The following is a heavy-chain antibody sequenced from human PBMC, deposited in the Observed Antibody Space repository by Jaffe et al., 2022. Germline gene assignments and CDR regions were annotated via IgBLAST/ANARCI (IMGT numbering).Heavy chain of an antibody. Sequence: QVQLVESGGGVVQPGGSLRLSCAASGFTFSSYGMHWVRQAPGKGLEWVAFIRYDGSNKYYADSVKGRFTISRDNSKNTLYLQMNSLRAEDTAVYYCAKDLYEYCGGDCYSNFDYWGQGTLVTVSS. CDR1: GFTFSSYG. CDR2: IRYDGSNK. V-gene: IGHV3-30*02. CDR3: AKDLYEYCGGDCYSNFDY. D-gene: IGHD2-21*02. J-gene: IGHJ4*02.